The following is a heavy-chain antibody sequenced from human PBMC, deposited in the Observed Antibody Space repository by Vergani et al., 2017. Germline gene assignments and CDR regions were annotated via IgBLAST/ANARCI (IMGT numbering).Heavy chain of an antibody. CDR1: GFTFDDYA. CDR2: ISWNSGSI. CDR3: ARAEIGSYYSAEYFQH. D-gene: IGHD1-26*01. J-gene: IGHJ1*01. V-gene: IGHV3-9*01. Sequence: EVQLVESGGGLVQPGRSLRLSCAASGFTFDDYAMHWVRQAPGKGLEWVSGISWNSGSIGYADSVKGRFTISRDNAKNSLYLQMNSLRAEDTALYYCARAEIGSYYSAEYFQHWGQGTLVTVSS.